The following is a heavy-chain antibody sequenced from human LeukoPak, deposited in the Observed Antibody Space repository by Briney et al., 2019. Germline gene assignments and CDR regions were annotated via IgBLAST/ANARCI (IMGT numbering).Heavy chain of an antibody. CDR2: IYYSGST. D-gene: IGHD2-2*01. CDR1: GGSISSSSYY. J-gene: IGHJ4*02. Sequence: SETLSLTCTVSGGSISSSSYYWGWIRQPPGKGLEWIKSIYYSGSTYYNPSLKSRVTISVDTSKNQFSLKLSSVTAADTAVYYCARGGVVVPAAHLDYWGQGTLVTVSS. CDR3: ARGGVVVPAAHLDY. V-gene: IGHV4-39*01.